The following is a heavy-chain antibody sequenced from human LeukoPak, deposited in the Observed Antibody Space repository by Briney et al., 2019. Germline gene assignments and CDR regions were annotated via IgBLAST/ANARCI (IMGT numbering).Heavy chain of an antibody. CDR1: GFTSSSYW. Sequence: GGSLRLSCAASGFTSSSYWMSWVRQAPGKGLEWVANIKQDGSEKYYVDSVKGRFTISRDNAKNSLYLQMNSLRAEDTAVYYCASYDSGWYYFDYWGQGTLVTVSS. V-gene: IGHV3-7*01. D-gene: IGHD6-19*01. J-gene: IGHJ4*02. CDR2: IKQDGSEK. CDR3: ASYDSGWYYFDY.